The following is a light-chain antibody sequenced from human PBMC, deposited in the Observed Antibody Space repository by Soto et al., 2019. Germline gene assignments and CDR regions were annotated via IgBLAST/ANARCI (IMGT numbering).Light chain of an antibody. CDR2: DVS. CDR1: SSDVCGYNY. Sequence: QSALTQPRSVSGSPGQSVTISCTGTSSDVCGYNYVSWYQQHPGKAPKLMIYDVSERPSGVPDRFSGSKSGNTASLTISGLQAEDEADYYCCSYAGTYTWVFGGGTKLTVL. J-gene: IGLJ3*02. V-gene: IGLV2-11*01. CDR3: CSYAGTYTWV.